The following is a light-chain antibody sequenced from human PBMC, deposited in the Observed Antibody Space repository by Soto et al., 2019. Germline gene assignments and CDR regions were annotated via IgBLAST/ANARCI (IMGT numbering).Light chain of an antibody. J-gene: IGKJ1*01. V-gene: IGKV3-20*01. CDR2: DIS. Sequence: TPFPAILSASPEGGATLSCRAAQDVTTNFAWYQLRRGQPPRLLIYDISTRATGVPARFSGSGSGTDFTLTISRLEPEDFAVYYCQQYGSSPWTFGQGTKVDIK. CDR3: QQYGSSPWT. CDR1: QDVTTN.